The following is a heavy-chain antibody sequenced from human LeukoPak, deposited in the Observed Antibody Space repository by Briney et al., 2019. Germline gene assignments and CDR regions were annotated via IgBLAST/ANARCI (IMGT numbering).Heavy chain of an antibody. J-gene: IGHJ3*02. V-gene: IGHV1-2*06. CDR2: INPNSGGT. CDR3: ARQASGSQDAFDI. D-gene: IGHD1-26*01. CDR1: GYTFTCYY. Sequence: ASVKVSCKASGYTFTCYYMHWVRQAPGQGLEWMGRINPNSGGTNYAQKFQGRVTMTRDTSISTAYMELSRLRSDDTAVYYCARQASGSQDAFDIWGQGTMVTVSS.